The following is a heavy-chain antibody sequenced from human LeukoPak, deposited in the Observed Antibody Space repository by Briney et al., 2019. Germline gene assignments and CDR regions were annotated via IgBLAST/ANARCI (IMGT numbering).Heavy chain of an antibody. CDR2: IYSGGST. V-gene: IGHV3-53*01. CDR1: GFTFSSYW. D-gene: IGHD5-18*01. J-gene: IGHJ4*02. Sequence: GGSLRLSCAASGFTFSSYWMSWVRQAPGKGLEWVSVIYSGGSTYYADSVKGRFTISRDNSKNTLYLQMNSLRAEDTAVYYCARDSGYSYGPDYWGQGTLVTVSS. CDR3: ARDSGYSYGPDY.